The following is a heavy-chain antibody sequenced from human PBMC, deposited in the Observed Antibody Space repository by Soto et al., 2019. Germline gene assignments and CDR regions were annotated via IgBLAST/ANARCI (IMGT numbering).Heavy chain of an antibody. Sequence: SGPKLVNPTQTLTLTCTFSGFSLSTSGMRVSWIRQPPGKALEWLARIDWDDDKFYSTSLKTRLTISKDTSKNQVVLTMTNMDPVDTATYYCARTYDGAGNGGYYYGMDGWGQGTTGTVSS. CDR1: GFSLSTSGMR. CDR3: ARTYDGAGNGGYYYGMDG. J-gene: IGHJ6*02. V-gene: IGHV2-70*04. D-gene: IGHD3-10*01. CDR2: IDWDDDK.